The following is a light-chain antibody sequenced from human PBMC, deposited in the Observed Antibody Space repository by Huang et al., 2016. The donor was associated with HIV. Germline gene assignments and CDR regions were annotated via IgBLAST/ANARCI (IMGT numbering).Light chain of an antibody. Sequence: EIVLTQSPGTLSLSPGERATLTCRASQSVTSYLAWYQQKPGQAPRLLIYGASSRATGIPDRFIGSGSGTDFTLTICRLEPTDFAVYFCQQYGRSPGTFGQGPKVEIK. CDR2: GAS. V-gene: IGKV3-20*01. J-gene: IGKJ2*02. CDR3: QQYGRSPGT. CDR1: QSVTSY.